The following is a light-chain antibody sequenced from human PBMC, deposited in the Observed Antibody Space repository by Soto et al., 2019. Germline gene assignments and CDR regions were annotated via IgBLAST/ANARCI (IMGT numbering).Light chain of an antibody. CDR2: AAS. J-gene: IGKJ1*01. CDR3: QHYGRSPT. CDR1: QSVTSTY. V-gene: IGKV3-20*01. Sequence: DIVSAQSPGTLSFSPGERATLSCTASQSVTSTYLSWYQQKPGQAPRLLFYAASSRAMGVPDRFTGSGSGTDFTLTINRLEPEDFAVYYCQHYGRSPTCGPGTKGDIK.